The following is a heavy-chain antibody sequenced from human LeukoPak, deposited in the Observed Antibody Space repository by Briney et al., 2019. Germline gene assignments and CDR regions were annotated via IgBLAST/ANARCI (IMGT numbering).Heavy chain of an antibody. D-gene: IGHD5-18*01. V-gene: IGHV4-61*01. CDR3: ARTIQLWFSPFDY. CDR1: GGSVSSGSYY. J-gene: IGHJ4*02. CDR2: IYYSGST. Sequence: SSETLSLTCTVSGGSVSSGSYYWSWIRQPPGKGLEWIGYIYYSGSTNYNPSLKSRVTISVDTSKNQFSLKLSSVTPEDTAVYYCARTIQLWFSPFDYWGQGTLVTVSS.